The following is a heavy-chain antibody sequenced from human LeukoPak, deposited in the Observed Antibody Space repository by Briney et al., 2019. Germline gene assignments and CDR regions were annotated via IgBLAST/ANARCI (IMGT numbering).Heavy chain of an antibody. CDR1: GFTFSSYA. J-gene: IGHJ4*02. V-gene: IGHV3-23*01. CDR2: ISGSGGST. D-gene: IGHD3-3*01. Sequence: GGSLRLSCAASGFTFSSYAMSWVRQAPGKGLEWVSAISGSGGSTYYAASVKGRFTISRDNSKDTLFLQMNSLRADDTALYYCARWSGDYKFDYWGQGTLVTVSS. CDR3: ARWSGDYKFDY.